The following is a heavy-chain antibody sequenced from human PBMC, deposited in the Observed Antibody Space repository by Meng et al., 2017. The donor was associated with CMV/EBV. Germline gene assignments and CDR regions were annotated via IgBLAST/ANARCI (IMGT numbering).Heavy chain of an antibody. Sequence: SVKVSCKASGGTFSNFAISWVRQAPGQGLEWMGGIIPILTITNYAQKFQGRVTITADRSTSTAYMELNSLTSDDTAVYYCARRYVAPAAMNDYSGMDAWGQGTTVTVSS. V-gene: IGHV1-69*10. CDR2: IIPILTIT. D-gene: IGHD2-2*01. CDR3: ARRYVAPAAMNDYSGMDA. J-gene: IGHJ6*02. CDR1: GGTFSNFA.